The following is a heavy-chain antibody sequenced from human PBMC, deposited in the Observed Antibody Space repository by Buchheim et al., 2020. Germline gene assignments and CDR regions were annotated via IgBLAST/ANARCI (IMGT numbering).Heavy chain of an antibody. D-gene: IGHD5/OR15-5a*01. CDR2: IKPNSGGT. J-gene: IGHJ4*02. CDR1: GYTFTGYY. V-gene: IGHV1-2*06. Sequence: QVQLVQSGAEVKKPGASVKVSCKASGYTFTGYYMHWVRQAPGQGLEWMGRIKPNSGGTNYAQKFQGRVTMNTDTSISAAYMELSRLRSDDTAVYYCASAKLSERTAPVYWFDYWGQGTL. CDR3: ASAKLSERTAPVYWFDY.